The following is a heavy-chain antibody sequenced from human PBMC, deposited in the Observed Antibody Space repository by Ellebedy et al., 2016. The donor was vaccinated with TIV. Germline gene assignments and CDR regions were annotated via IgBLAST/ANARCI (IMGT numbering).Heavy chain of an antibody. D-gene: IGHD5-12*01. V-gene: IGHV3-23*01. J-gene: IGHJ4*02. CDR2: ISGSGGST. CDR3: ARDAGNSGYDLLDY. Sequence: GESLKISXAASGFTFSSYAMSWVRQAPGKGLEWVSAISGSGGSTYYADSVKGRFTISRDNSKNTLYLQMNSLRAEDTAVYYCARDAGNSGYDLLDYWGQGTLVTVSS. CDR1: GFTFSSYA.